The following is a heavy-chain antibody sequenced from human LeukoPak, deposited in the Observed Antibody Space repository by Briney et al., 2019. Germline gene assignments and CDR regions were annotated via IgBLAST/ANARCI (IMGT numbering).Heavy chain of an antibody. V-gene: IGHV3-9*01. Sequence: GGSLRLSCAASGFTFYDYAMHWVRQAPGKGLEWVSGISWNSGSIGYADSVKGRFTISRDNAKNSLYLQMNSLRAEDTALYYCAKDITVVVSGGMDVWGQGTTVTVSS. J-gene: IGHJ6*02. D-gene: IGHD2-2*01. CDR1: GFTFYDYA. CDR3: AKDITVVVSGGMDV. CDR2: ISWNSGSI.